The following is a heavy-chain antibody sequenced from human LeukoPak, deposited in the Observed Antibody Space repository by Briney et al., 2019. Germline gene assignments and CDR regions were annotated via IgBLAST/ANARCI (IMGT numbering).Heavy chain of an antibody. D-gene: IGHD2-2*02. J-gene: IGHJ5*02. CDR1: GYTFTSYD. CDR3: ARVAVPAAIISDYNWFDP. V-gene: IGHV1-46*01. Sequence: ASVKVSCKASGYTFTSYDINWVRQATGQGLEWMGIINPSGGSTSYAQKFQGRVTMTRDTSTSTVYMELSSLRSEDTAVYYCARVAVPAAIISDYNWFDPWGQGTLVTVSS. CDR2: INPSGGST.